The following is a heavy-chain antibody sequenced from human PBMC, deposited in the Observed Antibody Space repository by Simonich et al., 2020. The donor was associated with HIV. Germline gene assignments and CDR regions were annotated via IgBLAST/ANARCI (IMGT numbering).Heavy chain of an antibody. J-gene: IGHJ3*02. CDR1: GGSISSSNW. V-gene: IGHV4-4*02. CDR3: ARRYSSSWDPRGAFDI. D-gene: IGHD6-13*01. CDR2: IYHSGST. Sequence: QVQLQESGPGLVKPSGTLSLTCAVSGGSISSSNWWSWVRQPPGKGLEWIGEIYHSGSTKYNPALKGRGSRSVDKSKNEGARKLGSVTAADTAVYFCARRYSSSWDPRGAFDIWGQGTMVTVSS.